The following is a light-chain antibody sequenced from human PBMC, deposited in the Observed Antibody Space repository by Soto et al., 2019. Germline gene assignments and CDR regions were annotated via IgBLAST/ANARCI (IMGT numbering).Light chain of an antibody. J-gene: IGLJ1*01. V-gene: IGLV2-14*01. CDR3: SSYAGGYTFDV. Sequence: QSALTQPASVFESPGQSITISCTGTSSDVGGYNFVSWYQQHPGKAPKLMIYAVSNRPSGVSNRFSGSKSGNTASLTISGLQAEDEADYFCSSYAGGYTFDVFGTGTKVTVL. CDR1: SSDVGGYNF. CDR2: AVS.